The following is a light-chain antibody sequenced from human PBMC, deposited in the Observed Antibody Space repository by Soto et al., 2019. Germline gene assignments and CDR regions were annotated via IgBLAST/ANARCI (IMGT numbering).Light chain of an antibody. V-gene: IGKV1-39*01. CDR2: AAS. CDR3: QQSYSFPKT. Sequence: DIQMTQSPPSLSASVGDRVTITCRASQSISSYLNWYQQKPGSAPKLLIYAASSLQSGFPSRFSGSGSGTDFTLTISSLQPEDFATYYCQQSYSFPKTFGHGTKVEI. J-gene: IGKJ1*01. CDR1: QSISSY.